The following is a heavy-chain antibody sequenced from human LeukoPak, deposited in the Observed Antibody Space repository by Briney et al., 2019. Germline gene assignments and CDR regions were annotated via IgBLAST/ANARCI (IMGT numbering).Heavy chain of an antibody. D-gene: IGHD5-18*01. J-gene: IGHJ4*02. CDR1: GGSFSISSYY. V-gene: IGHV4-39*01. CDR2: IYYSWST. Sequence: SETLSLTCTVSGGSFSISSYYWGWIRRPPGKGVDWIGSIYYSWSTYYNPSLKSRVTISVDTSKNQFSLKLSSVTAADTAVYYCARQGIQPNYFDYWGQGTLVTVSS. CDR3: ARQGIQPNYFDY.